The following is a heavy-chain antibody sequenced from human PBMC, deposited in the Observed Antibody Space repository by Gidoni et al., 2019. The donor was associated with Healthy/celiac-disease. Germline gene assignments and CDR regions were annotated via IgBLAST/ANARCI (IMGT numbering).Heavy chain of an antibody. V-gene: IGHV1-2*06. CDR2: INPNSGGT. Sequence: QVQLVQSGAEVKKPGASVKVSCKDSGYTFTGYYMHWVRQAPGQGLEWMGLINPNSGGTNYAQTFHGRVTMTRDTSISTAYMELSRLRSDDTAVYYCARTVYDYGDYSGDYFDYWGQGTLVTVSS. CDR3: ARTVYDYGDYSGDYFDY. CDR1: GYTFTGYY. J-gene: IGHJ4*02. D-gene: IGHD4-17*01.